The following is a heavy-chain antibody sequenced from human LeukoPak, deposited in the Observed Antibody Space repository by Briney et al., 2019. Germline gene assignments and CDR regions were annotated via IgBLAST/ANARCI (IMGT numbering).Heavy chain of an antibody. CDR1: GFTFSTSW. CDR3: ARGRDYGSGSYFYFDY. Sequence: GGSLRLSCAASGFTFSTSWMTWVRQAPGKGLEWVSSITSRSNYIYYADSVKGRFTISRDNAKNSLYLQMNSLRAEDTAVYYCARGRDYGSGSYFYFDYWGQGTLVTVSS. D-gene: IGHD3-10*01. CDR2: ITSRSNYI. J-gene: IGHJ4*02. V-gene: IGHV3-21*01.